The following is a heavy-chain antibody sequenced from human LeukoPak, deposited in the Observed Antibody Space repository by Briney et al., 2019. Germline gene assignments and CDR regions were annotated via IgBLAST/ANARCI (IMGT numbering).Heavy chain of an antibody. V-gene: IGHV3-30*04. CDR1: GFTFSSYA. D-gene: IGHD2-21*02. CDR2: ISYDGSNK. Sequence: VGSLRLSCAASGFTFSSYAMHWVRQAPGKGLEWVAVISYDGSNKYYADSVKGRFTISRDNSKNTLYMQMNSLRAEDTAVYYCAREGPASKVTALGGTEYYFDYWGQGTLVTVSS. J-gene: IGHJ4*02. CDR3: AREGPASKVTALGGTEYYFDY.